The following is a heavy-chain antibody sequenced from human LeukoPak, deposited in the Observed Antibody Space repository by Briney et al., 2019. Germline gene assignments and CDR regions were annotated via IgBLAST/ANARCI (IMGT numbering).Heavy chain of an antibody. D-gene: IGHD2-21*01. CDR3: ARGDSTPDY. CDR2: ISPYNGNT. Sequence: ASVKVSCKASGYTFTNYHFSWVRHAPEQGLEWMGWISPYNGNTNYAQNFHGRVSMTTDTSTSTGYMELTSLRSDDTAIYYCARGDSTPDYWGQGTLVTVSS. J-gene: IGHJ4*02. V-gene: IGHV1-18*01. CDR1: GYTFTNYH.